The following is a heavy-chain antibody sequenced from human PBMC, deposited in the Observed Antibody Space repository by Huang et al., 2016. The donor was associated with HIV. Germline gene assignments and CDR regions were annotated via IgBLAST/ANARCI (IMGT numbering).Heavy chain of an antibody. Sequence: QVRLQESGPGLVKPSETLSLSCTVSGDSVSSHYWGWIRHPPGKGLEWIGTVYYSGTTNYNPRLKSRITISVDTSKNGFSLNITSVSAADTAMYFCVRDQGRLAVGGIDNWFDPWGQGALVTVSS. CDR1: GDSVSSHY. J-gene: IGHJ5*02. V-gene: IGHV4-59*02. CDR3: VRDQGRLAVGGIDNWFDP. D-gene: IGHD6-19*01. CDR2: VYYSGTT.